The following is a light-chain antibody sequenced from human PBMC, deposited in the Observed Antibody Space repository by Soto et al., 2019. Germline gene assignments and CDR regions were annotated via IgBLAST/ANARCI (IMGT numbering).Light chain of an antibody. CDR3: SSYAGSNLWV. J-gene: IGLJ3*02. V-gene: IGLV2-8*01. Sequence: QSALTQSPSASGSPGQSVTISCTGTSSDVGNYKYVSWYQQHPGKAPELMIYEVSKRPSGVPDRFSGSKSGNPASLTVSGLQVEDEADYYCSSYAGSNLWVFGGGTKLTVL. CDR2: EVS. CDR1: SSDVGNYKY.